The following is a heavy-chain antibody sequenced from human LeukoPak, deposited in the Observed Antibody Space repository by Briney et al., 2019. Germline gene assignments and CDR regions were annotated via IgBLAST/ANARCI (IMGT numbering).Heavy chain of an antibody. CDR3: AREGGGNFDY. CDR2: IYYSGST. D-gene: IGHD3-16*01. CDR1: GGSISSYY. V-gene: IGHV4-59*01. Sequence: SETLSLTCTVSGGSISSYYWSWIRPPPGKGLEWIGYIYYSGSTNYNPSLKSRVTISVDTSKNQFSLKLSSVTAADTAVYYCAREGGGNFDYWGQGTLVTVSS. J-gene: IGHJ4*02.